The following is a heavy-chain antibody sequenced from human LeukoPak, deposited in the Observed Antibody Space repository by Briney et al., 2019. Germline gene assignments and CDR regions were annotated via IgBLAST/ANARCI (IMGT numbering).Heavy chain of an antibody. CDR2: INPNSGGT. V-gene: IGHV1-2*02. D-gene: IGHD3-22*01. J-gene: IGHJ4*02. Sequence: ASVKVSRKASGYTFTGYYMHWVRQAPGQGLEWMGWINPNSGGTNYAQKFQGRVTMTRDTSISTAYMELSRLRSDDTAVYYCARDKHYDSSGYYYLFDYWGQGTLVTVSS. CDR3: ARDKHYDSSGYYYLFDY. CDR1: GYTFTGYY.